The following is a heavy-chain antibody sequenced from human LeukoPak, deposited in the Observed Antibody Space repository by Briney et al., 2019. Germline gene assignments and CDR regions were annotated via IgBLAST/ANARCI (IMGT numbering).Heavy chain of an antibody. Sequence: GRSLRLSCAASGFTFDDYAMHWVRQAPGKGLEWVSGISWNSGSIGYADSVKGRFTISRDNAKNSLYLQMNSLRVEDTAVYFCARDRSVVTGYYYFESWGQGTLVTVSS. D-gene: IGHD3-9*01. CDR3: ARDRSVVTGYYYFES. V-gene: IGHV3-9*01. CDR1: GFTFDDYA. CDR2: ISWNSGSI. J-gene: IGHJ4*02.